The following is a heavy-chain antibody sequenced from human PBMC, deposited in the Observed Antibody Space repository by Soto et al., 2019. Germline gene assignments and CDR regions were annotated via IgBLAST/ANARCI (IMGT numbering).Heavy chain of an antibody. CDR1: GFTFSSYA. CDR3: AKGPPYCSSTSCYFDY. D-gene: IGHD2-2*01. V-gene: IGHV3-23*01. CDR2: ISGSGGST. J-gene: IGHJ4*02. Sequence: GGSLRLSCAASGFTFSSYAMSWVRQAPGKGLEWVSAISGSGGSTYYADSVKGRFTISRDNSKNTLYLQMNSLRAEDTAVYYCAKGPPYCSSTSCYFDYWGQGTLVTVSS.